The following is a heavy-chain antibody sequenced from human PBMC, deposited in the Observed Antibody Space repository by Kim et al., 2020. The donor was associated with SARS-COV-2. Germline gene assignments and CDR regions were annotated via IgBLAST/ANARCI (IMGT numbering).Heavy chain of an antibody. Sequence: GGSLRLSCAASGFTFSSYWMSWVRQAPGQGLECVANIKPDGSQKGYVDSVKGRFTISRDNAKNSLYLQMNSLRAEDTAVYYCASQFVRPDHYWGQGTVVT. J-gene: IGHJ4*02. CDR3: ASQFVRPDHY. CDR2: IKPDGSQK. V-gene: IGHV3-7*01. D-gene: IGHD6-6*01. CDR1: GFTFSSYW.